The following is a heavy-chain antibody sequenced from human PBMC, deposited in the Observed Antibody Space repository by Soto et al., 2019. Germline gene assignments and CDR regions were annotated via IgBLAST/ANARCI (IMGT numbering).Heavy chain of an antibody. CDR3: ARDTYCGGDCHSGYYYGMDV. J-gene: IGHJ6*02. CDR1: VGTFSSNA. V-gene: IGHV1-69*01. CDR2: IIPMSGTT. D-gene: IGHD2-21*02. Sequence: QLQLVQSGAEVNKPGSSVKVSCKASVGTFSSNAVSWVRQAPGLGLEWMGGIIPMSGTTKYAQKFQGRVTITADECTSTAYMELSSLRSEDTAVYYCARDTYCGGDCHSGYYYGMDVWGQGTTVTVSS.